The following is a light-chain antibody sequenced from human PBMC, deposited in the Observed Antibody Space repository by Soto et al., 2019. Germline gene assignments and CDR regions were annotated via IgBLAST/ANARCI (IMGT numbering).Light chain of an antibody. CDR3: SSYTSSSTQV. CDR1: SSDGGGYNY. CDR2: DVS. V-gene: IGLV2-14*01. Sequence: SVLTQPASVSGSAGQSITISCTGTSSDGGGYNYVSWYQQHPGKAPKLMIYDVSNRPSGVSNRFSGSKSGNTASLTISGLQAEDEADYYCSSYTSSSTQVFGTGTKVTVL. J-gene: IGLJ1*01.